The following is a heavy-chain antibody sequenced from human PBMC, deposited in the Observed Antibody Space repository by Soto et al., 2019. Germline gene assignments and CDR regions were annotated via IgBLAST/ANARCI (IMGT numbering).Heavy chain of an antibody. Sequence: SETLSLTCTVSGGSISSSSYYWGWIRQPPGKGLEWIGSIYHSGSTNYNPSLKSRVTISVDKSKNQFSLKLSSVTAADTAVYYCARIALGSWQGGWFDPWGQGTLVTVSS. J-gene: IGHJ5*02. D-gene: IGHD6-13*01. CDR2: IYHSGST. V-gene: IGHV4-39*07. CDR1: GGSISSSSYY. CDR3: ARIALGSWQGGWFDP.